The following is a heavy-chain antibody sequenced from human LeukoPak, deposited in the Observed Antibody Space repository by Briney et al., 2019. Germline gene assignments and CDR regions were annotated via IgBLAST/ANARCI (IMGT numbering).Heavy chain of an antibody. J-gene: IGHJ4*02. Sequence: ASVKVSCKASGYTFTSYGISWVRQAPGQGLEWMGWISAYNGNTNYAQKLQGRVTMTTDTSTSTAYMELRSLRSEDTAVYYCARAFMYYYDSSGYYFDYWGQGTLVTVSS. CDR1: GYTFTSYG. V-gene: IGHV1-18*01. CDR3: ARAFMYYYDSSGYYFDY. CDR2: ISAYNGNT. D-gene: IGHD3-22*01.